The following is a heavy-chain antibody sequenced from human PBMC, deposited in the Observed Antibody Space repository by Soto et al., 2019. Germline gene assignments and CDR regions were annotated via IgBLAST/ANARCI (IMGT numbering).Heavy chain of an antibody. V-gene: IGHV4-30-2*01. D-gene: IGHD1-26*01. CDR3: ASSRGSPVHLDY. CDR1: GGSISSGGYS. CDR2: IYHSGST. Sequence: QLQLQESGSGLVKPSQTLSLTCAVSGGSISSGGYSWSWIRQPPGKGLEWIGYIYHSGSTYYNPSLKSRVTISVDRSKNQFSLKLSSVTAADTAVYYCASSRGSPVHLDYWGQGTLVTVSS. J-gene: IGHJ4*02.